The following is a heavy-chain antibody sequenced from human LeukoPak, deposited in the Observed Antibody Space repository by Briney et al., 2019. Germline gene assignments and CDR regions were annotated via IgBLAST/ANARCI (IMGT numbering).Heavy chain of an antibody. CDR1: GFTFSIYW. J-gene: IGHJ4*02. D-gene: IGHD5-12*01. Sequence: PGGSLRLSCAASGFTFSIYWMSWVRQAPGKGLEWVANIKEYGSEKYYVDSVKGRFTISRDNAKNSLYLQMNSLRVEDTAVYYCARLPLTARLHFEYWGQGTLVTVSS. CDR3: ARLPLTARLHFEY. V-gene: IGHV3-7*05. CDR2: IKEYGSEK.